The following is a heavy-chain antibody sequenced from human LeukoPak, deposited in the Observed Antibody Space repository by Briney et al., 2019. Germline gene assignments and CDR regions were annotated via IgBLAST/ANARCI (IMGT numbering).Heavy chain of an antibody. CDR1: GGSFSGYY. CDR3: ARRTRGSGSLYYYYYYMDV. V-gene: IGHV4-34*01. D-gene: IGHD3-10*01. CDR2: INHSGST. J-gene: IGHJ6*03. Sequence: SETLSLTCAVYGGSFSGYYWSWIRQPPGKGLEWIGEINHSGSTNYNPSLKSRVTISVDTSKNQFSLKLSSVTAADTGVYYCARRTRGSGSLYYYYYYMDVWGKGTTVTISS.